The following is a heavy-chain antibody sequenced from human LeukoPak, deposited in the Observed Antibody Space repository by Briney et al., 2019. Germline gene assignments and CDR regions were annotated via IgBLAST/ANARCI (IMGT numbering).Heavy chain of an antibody. V-gene: IGHV3-7*05. CDR1: GFTFSNYW. D-gene: IGHD5-24*01. Sequence: GGSLRLSCAASGFTFSNYWMIWVRQAPGKGLEWVGNIKQDGSEKRYADSVRGRFSISRDNAQTSLYLQMNSLRAEDTAVYYCARASDPWLQLNWGQGTLVTVSS. CDR3: ARASDPWLQLN. J-gene: IGHJ4*02. CDR2: IKQDGSEK.